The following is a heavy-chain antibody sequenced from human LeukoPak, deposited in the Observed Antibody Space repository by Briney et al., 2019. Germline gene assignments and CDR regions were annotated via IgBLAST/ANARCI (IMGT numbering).Heavy chain of an antibody. J-gene: IGHJ6*02. Sequence: PSETLSLTCAVYGGSFSGYYWSWIRQPPGKGLEWIGEINHSGSTNYNPSLKSRVTISVDTSKNQFSLRLTSVTAADTAMYYCARDVTDYGMDVWGQGTTVTVSS. CDR1: GGSFSGYY. V-gene: IGHV4-34*01. CDR2: INHSGST. CDR3: ARDVTDYGMDV. D-gene: IGHD2-21*02.